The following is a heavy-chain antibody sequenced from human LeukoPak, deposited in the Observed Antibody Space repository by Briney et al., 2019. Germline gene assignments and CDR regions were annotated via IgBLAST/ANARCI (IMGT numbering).Heavy chain of an antibody. Sequence: GGSLRLSCAVSGFTFSSYWMSRVRQAPGRGLEWVANIKQDGSEKYYVDSVKGRFTISRDNAKNSLYLQMNSLRAEDTAVYYCARGLNWFDPWGQGTLVTVSS. CDR3: ARGLNWFDP. CDR2: IKQDGSEK. CDR1: GFTFSSYW. V-gene: IGHV3-7*01. D-gene: IGHD3-22*01. J-gene: IGHJ5*02.